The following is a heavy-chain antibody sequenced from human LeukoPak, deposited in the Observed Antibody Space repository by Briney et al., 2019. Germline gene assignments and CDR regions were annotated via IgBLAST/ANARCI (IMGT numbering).Heavy chain of an antibody. Sequence: GSLRLSCAASGFTFSNYAIHWVRQAPGKGLEWVAVISSDGGKKYFADSVKGRFTISRDNSKNTLYLQLNSLRAEDTAVYYCARRGGHSDYDLYWGQGTLVTVSS. D-gene: IGHD5-12*01. J-gene: IGHJ4*02. CDR1: GFTFSNYA. CDR3: ARRGGHSDYDLY. CDR2: ISSDGGKK. V-gene: IGHV3-30-3*01.